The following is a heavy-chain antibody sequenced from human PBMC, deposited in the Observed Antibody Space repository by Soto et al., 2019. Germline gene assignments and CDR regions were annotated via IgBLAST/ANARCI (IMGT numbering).Heavy chain of an antibody. CDR3: SRGAGCSSGVRHDDASDI. V-gene: IGHV3-7*01. CDR1: GFKFSKYW. Sequence: GGSLRLSCAASGFKFSKYWMKWVRQASGQGLEWVANINQDGTEKYYVDSVKGRFTISRDNAKNSLYLQMDSLRAEDTAVYYCSRGAGCSSGVRHDDASDIWGQGTKVTVSS. J-gene: IGHJ3*02. D-gene: IGHD2-8*01. CDR2: INQDGTEK.